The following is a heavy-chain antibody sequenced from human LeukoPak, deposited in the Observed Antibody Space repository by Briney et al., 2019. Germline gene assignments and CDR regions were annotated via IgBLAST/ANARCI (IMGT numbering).Heavy chain of an antibody. CDR3: ARDWYGGNPFDY. D-gene: IGHD4-23*01. Sequence: SETLSLTCTVSGASISGYYWSWIRQPPGKGLEWIGYIYYSGNTNYNPSLKSRVTISVDTSKNQFSLKLSSVTAADTAVYYCARDWYGGNPFDYWGQGTLVTVSS. V-gene: IGHV4-59*01. J-gene: IGHJ4*02. CDR1: GASISGYY. CDR2: IYYSGNT.